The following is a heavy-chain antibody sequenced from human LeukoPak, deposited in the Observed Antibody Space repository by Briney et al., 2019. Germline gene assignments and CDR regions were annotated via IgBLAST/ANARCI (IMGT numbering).Heavy chain of an antibody. D-gene: IGHD3-10*01. J-gene: IGHJ4*02. Sequence: ASVKVSCKASGYTFTSYGFSCVRQAPGQGLEWMGWISTYYGNTNYAQKLQDRVTMTTDTSTSTAYMELTSLRSDDTAVYVCARVYSTNYYGSGDRPFLFDYWGQGTVVTVSS. V-gene: IGHV1-18*01. CDR3: ARVYSTNYYGSGDRPFLFDY. CDR2: ISTYYGNT. CDR1: GYTFTSYG.